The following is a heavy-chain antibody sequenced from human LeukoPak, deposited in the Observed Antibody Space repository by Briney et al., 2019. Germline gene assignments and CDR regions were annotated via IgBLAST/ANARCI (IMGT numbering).Heavy chain of an antibody. CDR3: ARRTVWWYSGSDYYYMDV. V-gene: IGHV4-61*05. D-gene: IGHD1-26*01. CDR1: GGSISNSRNY. CDR2: IYYSGST. Sequence: SETLSLTCTVSGGSISNSRNYWAWIRQPPGRGLEWIGFIYYSGSTNYNPSLKSRVTISVDRSKNQFSLKVNSVTAADTAVYYCARRTVWWYSGSDYYYMDVWGKGTTVTVSS. J-gene: IGHJ6*03.